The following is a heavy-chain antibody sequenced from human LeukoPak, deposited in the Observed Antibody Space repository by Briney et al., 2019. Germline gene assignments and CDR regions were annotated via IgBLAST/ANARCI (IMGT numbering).Heavy chain of an antibody. J-gene: IGHJ4*02. V-gene: IGHV3-7*01. CDR3: ARGNSGSFDD. CDR2: INPDGSER. CDR1: GFSFGTYW. D-gene: IGHD1-26*01. Sequence: GGSLRLSCVASGFSFGTYWMTWVRQAPGKGLEWVALINPDGSERYYADSVKGRCSISRDNSRSSLFLQIDSLRDDDAAVYYCARGNSGSFDDWGQGALVIVSS.